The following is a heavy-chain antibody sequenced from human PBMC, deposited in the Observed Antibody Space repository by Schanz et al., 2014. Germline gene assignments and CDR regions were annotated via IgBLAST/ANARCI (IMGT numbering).Heavy chain of an antibody. CDR2: ISGSGGST. CDR3: ARVDSSGYCFDN. V-gene: IGHV3-23*01. CDR1: GFNFNNFA. J-gene: IGHJ4*02. Sequence: EVQLLESGGGLVQPGGSLRLSCAASGFNFNNFAVTGVRQAPGKGLEWVIVISGSGGSTYYADSVRGRFTMSRDNSKNTEQLQMSRLRVEDTAVYYCARVDSSGYCFDNWGQGTRVTVSS. D-gene: IGHD3-22*01.